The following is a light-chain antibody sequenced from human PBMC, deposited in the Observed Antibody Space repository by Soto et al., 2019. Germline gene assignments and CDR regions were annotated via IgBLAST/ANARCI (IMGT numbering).Light chain of an antibody. J-gene: IGKJ1*01. V-gene: IGKV3-20*01. CDR2: DAS. CDR1: LSVGSTY. Sequence: EIVLTQSPGTLSLSPGERDTLSCRSSLSVGSTYLAWYRQKPGQAPRLLIYDASSRATGVPDRFSGSGSGPDFTLTISRLEPEDFAVYYCQQYGSSPGTFGQGTKVDIK. CDR3: QQYGSSPGT.